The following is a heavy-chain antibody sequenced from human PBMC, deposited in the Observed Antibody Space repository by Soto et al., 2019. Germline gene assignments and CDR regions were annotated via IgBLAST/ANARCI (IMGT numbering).Heavy chain of an antibody. CDR2: IYHSGSS. J-gene: IGHJ4*02. V-gene: IGHV4-4*02. CDR3: ARDPSAVAGRRFDY. CDR1: GGSISSSNW. D-gene: IGHD6-19*01. Sequence: QVQLQESGPGLVKPSRTLSLTCAVSGGSISSSNWWSWVRQPPGKGLQWIGEIYHSGSSNYNPSLESRVTMSVEKSKIQFSLKLSSVTAADTAVYYCARDPSAVAGRRFDYWGQGTLVTVSS.